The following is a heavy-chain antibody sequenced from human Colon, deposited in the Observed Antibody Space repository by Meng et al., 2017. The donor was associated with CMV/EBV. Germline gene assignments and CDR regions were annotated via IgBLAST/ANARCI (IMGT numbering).Heavy chain of an antibody. CDR2: ISAYNGNT. CDR3: ARDRVVVVPAAIGDAFDI. V-gene: IGHV1-18*01. Sequence: ASVKVSCKASGYTFTSYGISWVRQAPGQGLEWMGWISAYNGNTNYAQKLQGRVTMTTDTSTSTAYMELRSLRSDDTAVYYCARDRVVVVPAAIGDAFDIWGQGTMVIVSS. D-gene: IGHD2-2*02. CDR1: GYTFTSYG. J-gene: IGHJ3*02.